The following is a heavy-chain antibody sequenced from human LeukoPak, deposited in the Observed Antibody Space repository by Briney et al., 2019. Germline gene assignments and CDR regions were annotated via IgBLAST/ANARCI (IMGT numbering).Heavy chain of an antibody. J-gene: IGHJ3*02. Sequence: GGSLRLSCAASGFTFSSYGMHWVRQAPGKGLEWVAVIWYDGSTKYYADSVKGGSTIYRANSKNTSYLRMNRLRPEDTAVYYFARETAADLNDAFDIWGQGTMVTVSS. CDR2: IWYDGSTK. CDR1: GFTFSSYG. CDR3: ARETAADLNDAFDI. D-gene: IGHD6-13*01. V-gene: IGHV3-33*01.